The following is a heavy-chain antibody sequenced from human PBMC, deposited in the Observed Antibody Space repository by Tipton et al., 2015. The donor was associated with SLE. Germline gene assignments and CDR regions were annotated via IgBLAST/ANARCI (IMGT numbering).Heavy chain of an antibody. V-gene: IGHV4-4*08. CDR1: GGSITGYY. D-gene: IGHD1-1*01. CDR2: IYTSGTT. J-gene: IGHJ6*04. Sequence: TLSLTCTVSGGSITGYYWSWIRQPPGKRLEWIGFIYTSGTTNYNPSLKSRLTLSIDTSKNQFSLKLSSVTAADTAVYYCARENWSFSHMDVWGIGTTVTVSS. CDR3: ARENWSFSHMDV.